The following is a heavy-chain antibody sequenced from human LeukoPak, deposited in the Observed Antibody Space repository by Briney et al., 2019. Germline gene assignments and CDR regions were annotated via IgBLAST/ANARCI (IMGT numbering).Heavy chain of an antibody. D-gene: IGHD3-22*01. CDR1: GLTFSTYS. J-gene: IGHJ4*02. CDR2: ISSSSSTI. Sequence: GGSLRLSCAASGLTFSTYSMNWVRQAPGKGLEWVSYISSSSSTIYYADSVKGRFTISRDNAKNSLYLQMNSLRAEDTAVYYCARGSTYYDSSGQVPFDYWGQGTLVTVSS. CDR3: ARGSTYYDSSGQVPFDY. V-gene: IGHV3-48*01.